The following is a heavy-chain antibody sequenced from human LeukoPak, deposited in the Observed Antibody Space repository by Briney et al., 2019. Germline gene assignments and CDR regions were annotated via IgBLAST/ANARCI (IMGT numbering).Heavy chain of an antibody. V-gene: IGHV3-48*02. CDR1: GFTFSSYS. Sequence: QPGGSLRLSCAASGFTFSSYSMNWVRQAPGKGLEWVSYISSSSSTIDYADSVKGRFTISRDNAKNSLYLQMNSLRDEDTAVYYCARDRYYYDSSGYNPDAFDFWGQGTMVTVSS. CDR2: ISSSSSTI. CDR3: ARDRYYYDSSGYNPDAFDF. D-gene: IGHD3-22*01. J-gene: IGHJ3*01.